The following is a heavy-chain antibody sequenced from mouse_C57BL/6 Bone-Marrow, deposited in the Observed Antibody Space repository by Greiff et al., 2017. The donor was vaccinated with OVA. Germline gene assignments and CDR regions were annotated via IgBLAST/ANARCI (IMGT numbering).Heavy chain of an antibody. V-gene: IGHV1-18*01. CDR2: INPNNGGT. J-gene: IGHJ3*01. CDR1: GYTFTDYN. CDR3: ARSRFAY. Sequence: EVMLVESGPELVKPGASVKIPCKASGYTFTDYNMDWVKQSHGKSLEWIGDINPNNGGTIYNQKFKGKATLTVDKSSSTAYMELRSLTSEDTAVYYCARSRFAYWGQGTLVTVSA.